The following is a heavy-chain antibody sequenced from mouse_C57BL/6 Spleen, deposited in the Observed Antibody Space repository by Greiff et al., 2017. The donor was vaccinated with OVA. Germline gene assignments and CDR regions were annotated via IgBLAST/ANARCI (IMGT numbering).Heavy chain of an antibody. CDR2: ISYDGSN. J-gene: IGHJ3*01. V-gene: IGHV3-6*01. D-gene: IGHD3-2*02. CDR1: GYSITSGYY. CDR3: ARDSSGYGVAY. Sequence: EVHLVESGPGLVKPSQSLSLTCSVTGYSITSGYYWNWIRQFPGNKLEWMGYISYDGSNNYNPSLKNRISITRDTSKNQFFLKLNSVTTEDTATYYCARDSSGYGVAYWGQGTLVTVSA.